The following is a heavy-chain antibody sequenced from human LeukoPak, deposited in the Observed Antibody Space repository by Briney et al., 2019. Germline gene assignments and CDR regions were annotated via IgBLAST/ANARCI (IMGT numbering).Heavy chain of an antibody. J-gene: IGHJ4*02. Sequence: GGSLRLSCAASGFTFSSYSMNWVRQAPGKGLEWVSSISSSSSYIYYADSVKGRFTISRDNAKNSLYLQMNSLRAEDTAVYYCARVPQSYCSSTSCYLEDYFDYWGQGTLVTVSS. CDR1: GFTFSSYS. CDR2: ISSSSSYI. D-gene: IGHD2-2*01. V-gene: IGHV3-21*01. CDR3: ARVPQSYCSSTSCYLEDYFDY.